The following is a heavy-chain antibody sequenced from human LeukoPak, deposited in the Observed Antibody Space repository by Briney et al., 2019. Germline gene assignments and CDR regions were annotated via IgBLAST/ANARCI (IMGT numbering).Heavy chain of an antibody. CDR2: IYTSGST. V-gene: IGHV4-4*07. J-gene: IGHJ4*02. D-gene: IGHD5-18*01. CDR3: ARSSNGGYTYGYYFDC. CDR1: GGSISSYF. Sequence: NPSETLSLTCTVSGGSISSYFWSWIRQPAGKGLEWIGRIYTSGSTDYNPSLKSRVTMSIDTSKNQLSLKLSSVTAADTAVYYCARSSNGGYTYGYYFDCWGQGTLVTVSS.